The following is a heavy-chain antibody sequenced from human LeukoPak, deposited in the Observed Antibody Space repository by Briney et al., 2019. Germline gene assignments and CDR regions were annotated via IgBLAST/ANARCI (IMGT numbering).Heavy chain of an antibody. Sequence: GGSLRLSCSASGFTFSSYEMNWVRQAPGKGLECVLYISSSGGTIYYADSMKGRFTISRDNAKNSLYLQMNSLTAEETAVYYCAREAGLTVTTIRWGYFDYWGQGTLVTVSS. V-gene: IGHV3-48*03. CDR3: AREAGLTVTTIRWGYFDY. D-gene: IGHD4-17*01. CDR2: ISSSGGTI. J-gene: IGHJ4*02. CDR1: GFTFSSYE.